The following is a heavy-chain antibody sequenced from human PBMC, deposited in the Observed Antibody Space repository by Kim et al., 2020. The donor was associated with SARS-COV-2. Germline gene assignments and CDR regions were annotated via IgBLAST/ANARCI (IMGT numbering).Heavy chain of an antibody. V-gene: IGHV4-61*01. CDR3: ARVRDIAAAGTSYFDY. J-gene: IGHJ4*02. Sequence: SETLSLTCTVSGGSVSSGSYYWSWIRQPPGKGLEWIGYIYYSGSTNYNPSLKSRVTISVDTSKNQFSLKLSSVTAADTAVYYCARVRDIAAAGTSYFDYWGQGTLVTVSS. CDR2: IYYSGST. CDR1: GGSVSSGSYY. D-gene: IGHD6-13*01.